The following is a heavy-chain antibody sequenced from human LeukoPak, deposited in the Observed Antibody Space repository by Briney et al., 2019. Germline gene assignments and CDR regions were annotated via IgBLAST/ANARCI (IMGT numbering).Heavy chain of an antibody. CDR3: AKDPTRLRRSRGTNWFDP. J-gene: IGHJ5*02. CDR2: ISYDGSNK. Sequence: GGSLRLSCAASGFTFSSYGMQWVCQAPGKGLEWVAVISYDGSNKYYADSVKGRFTISRDNSKNTLYLQMNSLRAEDTAVYYCAKDPTRLRRSRGTNWFDPWGQGTLVTVSS. D-gene: IGHD4-17*01. V-gene: IGHV3-30*18. CDR1: GFTFSSYG.